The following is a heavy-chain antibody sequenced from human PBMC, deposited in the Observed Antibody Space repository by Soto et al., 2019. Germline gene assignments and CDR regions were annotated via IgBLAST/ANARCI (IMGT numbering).Heavy chain of an antibody. CDR3: VKVRERATTHDAFEI. Sequence: GRSLRLSCAASGFTFSRYGMLWVRQAPGKGLEWAAVISYDGSDKYYADSVKGRFIISRDNSKSTLYLQMKSLRAEDTAVYYCVKVRERATTHDAFEIWGQGTMVTVSS. CDR2: ISYDGSDK. V-gene: IGHV3-30*18. CDR1: GFTFSRYG. D-gene: IGHD1-1*01. J-gene: IGHJ3*02.